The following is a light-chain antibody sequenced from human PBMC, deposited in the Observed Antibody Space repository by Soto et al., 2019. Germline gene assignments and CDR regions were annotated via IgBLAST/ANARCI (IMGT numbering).Light chain of an antibody. CDR1: QSVSSSY. Sequence: EIVLTQSPGPLSLSPGERATLSCRASQSVSSSYLAWYQQKPGQAPRLLIYGASSRATGIPDRFSGSGSGTDFTLTISRLEPEDFAVYYCQQYGSSHLTFGQGTRLEIK. V-gene: IGKV3-20*01. J-gene: IGKJ5*01. CDR2: GAS. CDR3: QQYGSSHLT.